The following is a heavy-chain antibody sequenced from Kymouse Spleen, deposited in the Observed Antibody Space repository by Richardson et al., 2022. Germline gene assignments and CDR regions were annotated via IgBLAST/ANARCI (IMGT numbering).Heavy chain of an antibody. CDR3: ARSGDYDYYYYGMDV. V-gene: IGHV3-7*01. J-gene: IGHJ6*02. CDR1: GFTFSSYW. Sequence: EVQLVESGGGLVQPGGSLRLSCAASGFTFSSYWMSWVRQAPGKGLEWVANIKQDGSEKYYVDSVKGRFTISRDNAKNSLYLQMNSLRAEDTAVYYCARSGDYDYYYYGMDVWGQGTTVTVSS. CDR2: IKQDGSEK. D-gene: IGHD4-17*01.